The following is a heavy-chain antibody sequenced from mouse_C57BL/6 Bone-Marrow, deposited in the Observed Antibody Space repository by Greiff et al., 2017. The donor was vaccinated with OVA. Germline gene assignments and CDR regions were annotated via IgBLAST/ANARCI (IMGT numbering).Heavy chain of an antibody. J-gene: IGHJ4*01. V-gene: IGHV1-15*01. CDR3: REDYYAMDY. CDR1: GYTFTDYE. CDR2: IDPETGGT. Sequence: QVHVKQSGAELVRPGASVTLSCKASGYTFTDYEMHWVKQTPVHGLEWIGAIDPETGGTAYNQKFKGKAILTADKSSSTAYMELRSLTSDDSAVYYCREDYYAMDYGGQGTSVTVSS.